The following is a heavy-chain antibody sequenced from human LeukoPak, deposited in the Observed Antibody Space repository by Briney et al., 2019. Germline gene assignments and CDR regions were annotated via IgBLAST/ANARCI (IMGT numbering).Heavy chain of an antibody. J-gene: IGHJ6*03. CDR1: GYPISSGYS. V-gene: IGHV4-38-2*02. D-gene: IGHD2-15*01. CDR2: IYHSGST. Sequence: PSETLSLTCTVSGYPISSGYSWGWIRQPPGKGLEWIGSIYHSGSTYYDPSLKSRVTISVDTSKNQFSLKLSSVTAADTAVYYCARGYCSGGSCYSYYYYNYMDVWGKGTTVTVSS. CDR3: ARGYCSGGSCYSYYYYNYMDV.